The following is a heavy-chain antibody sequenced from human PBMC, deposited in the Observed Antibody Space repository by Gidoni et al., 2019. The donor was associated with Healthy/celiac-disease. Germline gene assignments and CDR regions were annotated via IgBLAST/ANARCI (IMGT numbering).Heavy chain of an antibody. J-gene: IGHJ5*02. D-gene: IGHD2-2*01. CDR3: ARGLGVVVPFDP. CDR1: GFTFSSYA. Sequence: QVQLVESGGGVVQPGRSLRLPCAASGFTFSSYAMHWVRQAPGKGLEWVAVISYDGSNKYYADSVKGRFTISRDNSKNTLYLQMNSLRAEDTAVYYCARGLGVVVPFDPWGQGTLVTVSS. V-gene: IGHV3-30-3*01. CDR2: ISYDGSNK.